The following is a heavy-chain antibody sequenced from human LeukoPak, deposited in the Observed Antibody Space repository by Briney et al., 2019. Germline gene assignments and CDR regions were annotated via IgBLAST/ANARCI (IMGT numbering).Heavy chain of an antibody. V-gene: IGHV1-8*03. J-gene: IGHJ6*03. CDR3: ARMIRDYDFWSGSPYYYYMDV. Sequence: ASVKVSCKASGYTFTSYDINWVRQATGQGLEWMGWMNPNSGNTGYAQKFQGRVTITRNTSISTAYMELRSLRSEDTAVYYCARMIRDYDFWSGSPYYYYMDVWGKGPTVPVSS. CDR1: GYTFTSYD. D-gene: IGHD3-3*01. CDR2: MNPNSGNT.